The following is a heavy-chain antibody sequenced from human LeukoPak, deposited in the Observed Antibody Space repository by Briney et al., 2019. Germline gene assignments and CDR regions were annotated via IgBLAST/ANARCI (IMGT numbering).Heavy chain of an antibody. CDR2: ISWNSGSI. J-gene: IGHJ4*02. CDR1: GFTFDDYA. D-gene: IGHD2-8*01. V-gene: IGHV3-9*03. Sequence: GGSLRLSCAASGFTFDDYAMHWVRQAPGKGLEWVSGISWNSGSIGYADSVKGRFTISRDNAKNSLYLQMNSLRAEDMALDYWSKPRSVMMLAPLDYWGPGTLVTVS. CDR3: SKPRSVMMLAPLDY.